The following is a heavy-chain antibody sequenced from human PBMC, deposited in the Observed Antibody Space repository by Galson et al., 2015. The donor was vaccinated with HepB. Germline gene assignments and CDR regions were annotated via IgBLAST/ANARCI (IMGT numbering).Heavy chain of an antibody. V-gene: IGHV3-23*01. D-gene: IGHD5-12*01. J-gene: IGHJ4*02. CDR3: AKGRPERPPEHRGYDLPDH. CDR2: IGVNDGSI. CDR1: GFTFSSYA. Sequence: SLRLSCAASGFTFSSYAMNWVRQAPGKGLEWVSGIGVNDGSIYYANSVKGRFTISRDNSKNTLYLQVNGLRVEDTAIYYCAKGRPERPPEHRGYDLPDHWGQGTLVTVSS.